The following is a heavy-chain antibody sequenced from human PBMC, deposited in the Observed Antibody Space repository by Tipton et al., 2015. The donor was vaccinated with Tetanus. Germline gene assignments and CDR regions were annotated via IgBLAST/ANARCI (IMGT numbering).Heavy chain of an antibody. V-gene: IGHV3-30-3*01. J-gene: IGHJ6*02. CDR2: MSYDGSNQ. CDR3: ARDQGILSYYYGMDV. CDR1: GFTFSSYA. Sequence: SLRLSCTASGFTFSSYAMHWVRQAPGKGLEWLAMMSYDGSNQYYADSVKGRFTISRDNSRDILSLQMNSLTGEDTAVYYCARDQGILSYYYGMDVWGPGTTVTVSS. D-gene: IGHD5-18*01.